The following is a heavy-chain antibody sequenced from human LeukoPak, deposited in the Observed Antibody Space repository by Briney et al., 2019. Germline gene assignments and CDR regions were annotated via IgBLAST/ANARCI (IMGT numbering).Heavy chain of an antibody. Sequence: PGGSLRLSRAVSGFTFSTYGMTWVRQAPGKGLEWVSNISGGGGSTSYAESVKGRITPSRDNSKNTLYLQMKSLKVEDTAVYYCARRRGADSSGYSSDYWGQGTLVTVSS. CDR3: ARRRGADSSGYSSDY. CDR2: ISGGGGST. J-gene: IGHJ4*02. D-gene: IGHD3-22*01. V-gene: IGHV3-23*01. CDR1: GFTFSTYG.